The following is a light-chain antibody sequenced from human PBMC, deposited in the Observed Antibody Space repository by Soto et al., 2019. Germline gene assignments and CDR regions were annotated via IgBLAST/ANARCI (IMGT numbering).Light chain of an antibody. J-gene: IGKJ2*01. CDR3: QQYHTFSYT. CDR2: KAS. CDR1: QNIRTW. V-gene: IGKV1-5*03. Sequence: DIQMTQSPSTLSASVGDRVTITCRASQNIRTWLAWYQHKPGKAPNLLIYKASTLESGVPSRFSGSVSGTEFTLTISTLQPDDFVTYYCQQYHTFSYTFGQGTKLEIK.